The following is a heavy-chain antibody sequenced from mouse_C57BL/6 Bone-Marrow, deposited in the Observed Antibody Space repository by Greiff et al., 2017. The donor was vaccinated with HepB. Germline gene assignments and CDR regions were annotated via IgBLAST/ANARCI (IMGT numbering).Heavy chain of an antibody. J-gene: IGHJ2*01. CDR2: INPNNGGT. CDR3: AREGLITTVVADY. Sequence: EVQLQQSGPELVKPGASVKISCKASGYTFTDYYMNWVKQSHGKSLEWIGDINPNNGGTSYNQKFKGKATLTVDKSSSTAYMELRSLTSEDSAVYYCAREGLITTVVADYWGQGTTLTVSS. CDR1: GYTFTDYY. V-gene: IGHV1-26*01. D-gene: IGHD1-1*01.